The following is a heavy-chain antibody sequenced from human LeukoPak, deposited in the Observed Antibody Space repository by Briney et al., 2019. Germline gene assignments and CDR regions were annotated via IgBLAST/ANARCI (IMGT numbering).Heavy chain of an antibody. Sequence: SVKVTCKASVGTFSNYAISWVRQAPGQGLVWMGGIIPLFGTANYAQKCQGRVTITADESTSTAYMELSSLRSEDTAVYYCARGVSGIVVVTPDDAFDIWGQGTMVTVSS. J-gene: IGHJ3*02. CDR2: IIPLFGTA. CDR1: VGTFSNYA. D-gene: IGHD2-21*02. V-gene: IGHV1-69*13. CDR3: ARGVSGIVVVTPDDAFDI.